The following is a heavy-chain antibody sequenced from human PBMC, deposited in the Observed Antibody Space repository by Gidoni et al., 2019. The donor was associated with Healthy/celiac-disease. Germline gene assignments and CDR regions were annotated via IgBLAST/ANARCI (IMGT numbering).Heavy chain of an antibody. CDR1: GFRFSSFA. Sequence: QEPLVESGGGVVQPGRSLRRSCAAYGFRFSSFAMAWVRQAPGKGLEWVEVISFDGSNKYYADSVKGRFTISRDNSKNTLYLQMNSLRAEDTAVYYCARDPRSRGYSYVNYMDVWGKGTTVTVSS. D-gene: IGHD5-18*01. CDR3: ARDPRSRGYSYVNYMDV. J-gene: IGHJ6*03. CDR2: ISFDGSNK. V-gene: IGHV3-30-3*01.